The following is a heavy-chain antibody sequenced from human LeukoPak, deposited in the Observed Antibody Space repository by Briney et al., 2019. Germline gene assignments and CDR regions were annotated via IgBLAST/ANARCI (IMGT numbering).Heavy chain of an antibody. D-gene: IGHD6-13*01. CDR3: ARGQSVVSSWYYYGMDV. CDR2: MNPNSGNT. Sequence: PLASVKVSCKASGYTFTSYDINWVRQATGQGLEWMGWMNPNSGNTGYAQKFQGRVTMTRNTSISTAYMELSSLRSEDTAVYYCARGQSVVSSWYYYGMDVWGQGTTVTVSS. V-gene: IGHV1-8*01. CDR1: GYTFTSYD. J-gene: IGHJ6*02.